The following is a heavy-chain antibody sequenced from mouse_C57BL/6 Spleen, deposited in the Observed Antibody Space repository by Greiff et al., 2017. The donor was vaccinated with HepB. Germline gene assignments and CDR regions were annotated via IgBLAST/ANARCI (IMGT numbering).Heavy chain of an antibody. CDR1: GYSFTDYN. V-gene: IGHV1-39*01. J-gene: IGHJ1*03. CDR3: ARTVITTGVATGHPRYFDV. D-gene: IGHD1-1*01. CDR2: INPNYGTT. Sequence: VQLQQSGPELVKPGASVKISCKASGYSFTDYNMNWVKQSNGKSLEWIGVINPNYGTTSYNQKFKGKATLTVDQSSSTAYMQLNSLTSEDSAVYYCARTVITTGVATGHPRYFDVWGTGTTVTVSS.